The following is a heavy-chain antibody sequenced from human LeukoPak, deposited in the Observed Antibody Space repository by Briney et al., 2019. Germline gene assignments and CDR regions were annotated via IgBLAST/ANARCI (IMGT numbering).Heavy chain of an antibody. CDR3: AKRTCISRRCYGNAFDI. CDR1: GFIFNNFA. V-gene: IGHV3-23*01. Sequence: GGSLRLSCTASGFIFNNFAMSWVRQAPGKGLEWVSTITNTGARTNYADSVKGRFTISRDNSNNTLSLQMNSLRAEDTAIYYCAKRTCISRRCYGNAFDIWGQGTAVTVSS. CDR2: ITNTGART. J-gene: IGHJ3*02. D-gene: IGHD2-15*01.